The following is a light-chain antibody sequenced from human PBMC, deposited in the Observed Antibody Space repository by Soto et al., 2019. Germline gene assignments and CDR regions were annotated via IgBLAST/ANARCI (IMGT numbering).Light chain of an antibody. J-gene: IGLJ2*01. V-gene: IGLV1-51*01. CDR3: GTWDTTLVVV. Sequence: QSVLTQPPSVSAAPGQKVTISCSGSTSNIGNNYVSWYRQLPGTAPKLLIYDNNKRPSGIPDRFSGSKFGTSATLSITGLQTGDEADYYCGTWDTTLVVVFGGGTKLTVL. CDR1: TSNIGNNY. CDR2: DNN.